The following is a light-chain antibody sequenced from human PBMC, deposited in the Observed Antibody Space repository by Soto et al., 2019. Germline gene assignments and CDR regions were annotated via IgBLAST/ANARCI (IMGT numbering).Light chain of an antibody. CDR2: AAS. V-gene: IGKV1-39*01. CDR3: QQSYSTPRT. CDR1: QSISSY. J-gene: IGKJ1*01. Sequence: DIQMTQSPSSLSASVGDRVTITCRASQSISSYLNWYQQKPGKAPKLLIYAASNLQSGVPSRFSGSGSGTDFTLTISSLQPEDFATYYCQQSYSTPRTFDQGTKVEIK.